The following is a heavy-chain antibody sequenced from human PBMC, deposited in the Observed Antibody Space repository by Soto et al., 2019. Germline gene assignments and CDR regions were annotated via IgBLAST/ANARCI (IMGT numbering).Heavy chain of an antibody. CDR2: ISAYNGNT. J-gene: IGHJ5*02. CDR1: GYAFTSYG. CDR3: AREGLRFLYNWFDP. Sequence: ASVKVSCKASGYAFTSYGISWVRQAPGQGLEWMGWISAYNGNTNYAQKLQGRVTMTTDTSTSTAYMELRSLRSDDTAVYYCAREGLRFLYNWFDPWGQGTLVTVSS. V-gene: IGHV1-18*01. D-gene: IGHD3-3*01.